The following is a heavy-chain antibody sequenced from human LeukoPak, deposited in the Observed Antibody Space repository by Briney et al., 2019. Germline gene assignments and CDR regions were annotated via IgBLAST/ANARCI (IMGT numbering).Heavy chain of an antibody. J-gene: IGHJ4*02. V-gene: IGHV4-34*01. CDR1: GGSFSGYY. CDR3: ARIIAAAGPWIDY. D-gene: IGHD6-13*01. Sequence: SETLSLTCAVYGGSFSGYYWSWIRQPPGKGLEWIGEINHSGSTNYNPSLKSRVTISVDTSKNQFSLKLSSVTAADTAVYYCARIIAAAGPWIDYWGQGTLVTVSS. CDR2: INHSGST.